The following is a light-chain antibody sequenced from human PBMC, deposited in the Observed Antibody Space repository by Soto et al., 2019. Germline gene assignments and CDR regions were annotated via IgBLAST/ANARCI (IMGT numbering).Light chain of an antibody. CDR3: QQRNNWPRIT. CDR1: QTVGTY. J-gene: IGKJ5*01. Sequence: EIVLIQFPATLSLFPGETATLSCRASQTVGTYLAWYQQKPGQAPRLLISDASNRATGVPTRFSGSGSGTDFTLTISSLEPEDFAVYFCQQRNNWPRITFGQGTRLEIK. V-gene: IGKV3-11*01. CDR2: DAS.